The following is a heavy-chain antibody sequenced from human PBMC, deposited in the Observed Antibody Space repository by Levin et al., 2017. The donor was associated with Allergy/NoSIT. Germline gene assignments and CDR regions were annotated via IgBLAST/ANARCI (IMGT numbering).Heavy chain of an antibody. Sequence: SETLSLTCAVYGGSFSGYYWSWIRQPPGKGLEWIGEINHSGSTNYNPSLKSRVTISVDTSKNQFSLKLSSVTAADTAVYYCARGQGGYLNWNYFLTWGKFDPWGQGTLVTVSS. CDR2: INHSGST. V-gene: IGHV4-34*01. D-gene: IGHD1-7*01. J-gene: IGHJ5*02. CDR3: ARGQGGYLNWNYFLTWGKFDP. CDR1: GGSFSGYY.